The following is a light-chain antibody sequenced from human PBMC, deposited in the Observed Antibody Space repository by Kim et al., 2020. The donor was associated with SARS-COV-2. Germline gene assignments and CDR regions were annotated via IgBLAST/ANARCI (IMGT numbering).Light chain of an antibody. CDR3: AAWDDSLNAVV. CDR1: SSNIGNNA. V-gene: IGLV1-36*01. J-gene: IGLJ2*01. CDR2: YDD. Sequence: QYVLTQPPSVSEAPRQRVTISCSGSSSNIGNNAVNWYQQLPGKAPKLLIYYDDLLPSGVSDRFSGSKSGTSASLAISGLQSEDEADYYCAAWDDSLNAVVFGGGTQLTVL.